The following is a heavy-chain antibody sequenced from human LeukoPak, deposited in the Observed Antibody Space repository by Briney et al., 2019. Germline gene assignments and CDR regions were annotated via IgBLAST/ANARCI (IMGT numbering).Heavy chain of an antibody. CDR2: IYYSGST. CDR1: GGSISSYY. Sequence: PSETLSLTCTVSGGSISSYYWSWIRQPPGKGLEWSGDIYYSGSTNYNPSLKSRVTISADTSQNQFSLKLSSVTTADTAVYYCWGAHPITMVRGVILRVGYYFDYWGQGTLVTVSS. D-gene: IGHD3-10*01. V-gene: IGHV4-59*01. CDR3: WGAHPITMVRGVILRVGYYFDY. J-gene: IGHJ4*02.